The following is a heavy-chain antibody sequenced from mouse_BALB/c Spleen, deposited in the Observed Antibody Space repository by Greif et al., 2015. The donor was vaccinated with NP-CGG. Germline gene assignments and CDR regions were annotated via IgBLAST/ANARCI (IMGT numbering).Heavy chain of an antibody. D-gene: IGHD2-1*01. CDR2: ISTYYGNT. CDR1: GYTFTDYA. J-gene: IGHJ4*01. V-gene: IGHV1-67*01. CDR3: ARWGTIYYGLRGAMDY. Sequence: QVQLQQSGPELVRPGVSVKISCKGSGYTFTDYAMHWVKQSHAKSLEWIGVISTYYGNTNYNQKFKGKATMTVDKSSSTAYMELARLTSEDSAIYYCARWGTIYYGLRGAMDYWGQGTSVTVSS.